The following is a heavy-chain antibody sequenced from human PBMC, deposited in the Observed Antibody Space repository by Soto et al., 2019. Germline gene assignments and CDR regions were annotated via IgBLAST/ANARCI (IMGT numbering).Heavy chain of an antibody. CDR1: GFTFSSYW. D-gene: IGHD2-15*01. Sequence: GGSLRLSCAASGFTFSSYWMHWVRQAPGKGLVWVSCISSGGSYTNYADSVKGRFTISRDNAKNSLYLQMNSLRAEDTAVYYCARYHEYCSGGSCSNWFDPWGQGTQVTVSS. CDR2: ISSGGSYT. J-gene: IGHJ5*02. V-gene: IGHV3-21*04. CDR3: ARYHEYCSGGSCSNWFDP.